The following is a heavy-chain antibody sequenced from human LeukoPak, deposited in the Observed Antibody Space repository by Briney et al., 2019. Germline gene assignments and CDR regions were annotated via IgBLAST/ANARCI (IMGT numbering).Heavy chain of an antibody. Sequence: GRSLRLSCAASGFTFSSYAMHWVRQAPGKGLEWVAVISYDGSNKYYADSVKGRFTISRDNSKNTLYLQMNSLRAEDTAVYYCARDRFDVGAADYMDVWGEGTTVTVSS. CDR1: GFTFSSYA. V-gene: IGHV3-30*01. D-gene: IGHD6-13*01. CDR3: ARDRFDVGAADYMDV. CDR2: ISYDGSNK. J-gene: IGHJ6*03.